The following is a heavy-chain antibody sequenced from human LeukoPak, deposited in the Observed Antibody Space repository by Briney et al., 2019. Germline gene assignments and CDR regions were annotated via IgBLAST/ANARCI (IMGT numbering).Heavy chain of an antibody. V-gene: IGHV3-7*03. D-gene: IGHD3-3*01. CDR2: IKQDGSEK. J-gene: IGHJ4*02. Sequence: GGPLRLSCAASGFTFSSYWMSWVRQAPRKGLEWVANIKQDGSEKYYVDSVKGRFTISRDNAKNPLYLQMNSLRAEDTAVYYCARVGNHDFWSGYLDYWGQGALVTVSS. CDR3: ARVGNHDFWSGYLDY. CDR1: GFTFSSYW.